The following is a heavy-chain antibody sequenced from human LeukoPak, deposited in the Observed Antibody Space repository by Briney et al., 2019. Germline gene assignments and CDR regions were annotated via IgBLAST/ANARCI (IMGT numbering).Heavy chain of an antibody. V-gene: IGHV3-7*01. CDR1: GFTFTDYW. CDR2: VRQDGGEK. CDR3: ARDGTAAGLYFDL. Sequence: GGSLRLSCAVSGFTFTDYWMNWVRQAPGKGLEWVASVRQDGGEKYYVDSVKGRFTISRDNTKNSLYLQMSALRAEDTAVYYCARDGTAAGLYFDLWGQGPLVTVSS. J-gene: IGHJ4*01. D-gene: IGHD6-13*01.